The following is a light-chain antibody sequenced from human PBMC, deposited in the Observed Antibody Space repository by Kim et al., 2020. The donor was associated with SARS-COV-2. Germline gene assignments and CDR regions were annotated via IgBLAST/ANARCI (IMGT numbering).Light chain of an antibody. CDR2: EGS. J-gene: IGLJ1*01. Sequence: QSALTPPASVSRSPGQSITISCTGTSSDVGSYNLVSWYQQHPGKAPKLMIYEGSKRPSGVSNRFSGSKSGNTASLTISGLQAEDEADYYCCSYAGSSTYVFGTGTKVTVL. V-gene: IGLV2-23*01. CDR3: CSYAGSSTYV. CDR1: SSDVGSYNL.